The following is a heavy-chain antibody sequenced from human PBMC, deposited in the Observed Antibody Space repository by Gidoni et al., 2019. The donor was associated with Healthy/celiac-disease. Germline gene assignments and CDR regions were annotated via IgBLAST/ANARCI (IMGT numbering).Heavy chain of an antibody. V-gene: IGHV3-49*03. J-gene: IGHJ5*02. D-gene: IGHD6-19*01. CDR2: IRSKAYGGTT. CDR1: GFTFGAYA. Sequence: EVQLVESGGGLVQPGRSLRLSCTASGFTFGAYAMSWFRQAPGKGLEWVGFIRSKAYGGTTEYAASVKGRFTISRDDSKSIAYLQMNSLKTEDTAVYYCTRDYGAPRGGYSSGWYWFDPWGQGTLVTVSS. CDR3: TRDYGAPRGGYSSGWYWFDP.